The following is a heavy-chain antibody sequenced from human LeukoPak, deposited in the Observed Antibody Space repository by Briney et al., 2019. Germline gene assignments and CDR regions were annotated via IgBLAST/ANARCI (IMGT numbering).Heavy chain of an antibody. CDR1: GGSISSSYSY. CDR2: IYYSGST. J-gene: IGHJ4*02. CDR3: ARESYSPVRRYFDY. V-gene: IGHV4-39*07. Sequence: SETLSLTCTVSGGSISSSYSYWGWIRQPPGKRLEWIGNIYYSGSTYYNPSLKSRVTISVDTSKNHFSLKLNSVTAADTAVYYCARESYSPVRRYFDYWGQGTLVAVSS. D-gene: IGHD5-18*01.